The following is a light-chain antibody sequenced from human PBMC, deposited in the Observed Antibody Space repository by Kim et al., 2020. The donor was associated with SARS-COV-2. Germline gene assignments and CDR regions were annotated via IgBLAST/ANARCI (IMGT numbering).Light chain of an antibody. CDR1: STNIGGYDY. CDR3: CSYAGTYTWV. V-gene: IGLV2-11*01. Sequence: GQSITSSCAGTSTNIGGYDYVSWYQQHPDKVPKLMIYDVTRRPSGVPDRFSGSKSGSTASLTISWLQAEDEADYYCCSYAGTYTWVFGGGTQLTVL. J-gene: IGLJ3*02. CDR2: DVT.